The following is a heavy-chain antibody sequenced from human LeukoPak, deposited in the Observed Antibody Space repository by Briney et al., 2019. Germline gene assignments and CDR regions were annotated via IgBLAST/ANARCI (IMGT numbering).Heavy chain of an antibody. Sequence: GGSLRLSCAASGFTFSSYAMNWVRQAPGKGLEWVSAISGSGGSTYYADSVKGRFTIPRDNSKNTLYLQMNSLRAEDMAVYYCAKDQQQLPRGYFDYWGQGTLVTVSS. D-gene: IGHD6-13*01. V-gene: IGHV3-23*01. CDR2: ISGSGGST. J-gene: IGHJ4*02. CDR1: GFTFSSYA. CDR3: AKDQQQLPRGYFDY.